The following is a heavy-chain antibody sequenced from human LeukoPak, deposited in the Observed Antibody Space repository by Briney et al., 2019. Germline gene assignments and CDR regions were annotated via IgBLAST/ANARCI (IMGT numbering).Heavy chain of an antibody. CDR2: IRYDGSNK. D-gene: IGHD3-22*01. V-gene: IGHV3-30*02. CDR1: GFTFSSYG. CDR3: AASKGDGIYYDSSGYLNGFDY. J-gene: IGHJ4*02. Sequence: GGSLRLSCAASGFTFSSYGMHWVRQAPGKGLEWVAFIRYDGSNKYYADSVKGRFTISRDNSKNTLYLQMNSLRAEDTAVYYCAASKGDGIYYDSSGYLNGFDYWGQGTLVTVSS.